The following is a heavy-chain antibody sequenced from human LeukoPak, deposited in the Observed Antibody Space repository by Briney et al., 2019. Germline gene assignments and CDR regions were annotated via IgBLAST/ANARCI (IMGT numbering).Heavy chain of an antibody. Sequence: GGSLRLSCAASGFTFSSYGMSWVRQAPGMGLEWVSAISGSGGSTYYADSVKGRFTISRDNSKNTLYLQMNSLRAEDTAVYYCANLAQLLWLGELLPPDYWGQGTLVTVSS. V-gene: IGHV3-23*01. J-gene: IGHJ4*02. CDR1: GFTFSSYG. CDR3: ANLAQLLWLGELLPPDY. D-gene: IGHD3-10*01. CDR2: ISGSGGST.